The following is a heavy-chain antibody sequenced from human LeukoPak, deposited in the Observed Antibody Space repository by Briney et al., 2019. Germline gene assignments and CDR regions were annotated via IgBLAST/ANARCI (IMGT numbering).Heavy chain of an antibody. CDR3: AKANWVSDADAVW. Sequence: GGSLRLSCAASGFVFSSYAMSWVRQTPARGLEWVSSLRGNGETFYADSVKGRFTLSRDDSRYTVYLQLNNLRVEDTAIYYCAKANWVSDADAVWWGQGTLVTVSS. D-gene: IGHD3-16*01. J-gene: IGHJ4*02. CDR2: LRGNGET. V-gene: IGHV3-23*01. CDR1: GFVFSSYA.